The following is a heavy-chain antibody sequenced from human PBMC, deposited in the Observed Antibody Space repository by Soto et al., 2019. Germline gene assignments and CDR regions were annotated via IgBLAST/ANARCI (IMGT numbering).Heavy chain of an antibody. V-gene: IGHV5-51*01. CDR3: ARPEIPTRSNDYDYPFDL. CDR2: IYPGDSRT. D-gene: IGHD3-22*01. Sequence: GESLKISCKGFGYSFTTYWIAWVRQMPGKGLEWMGIIYPGDSRTRYSPSFQGQVTISADKSISTAYLQWSSLKASDTAIYYCARPEIPTRSNDYDYPFDLWGQGTLVTVSS. CDR1: GYSFTTYW. J-gene: IGHJ5*02.